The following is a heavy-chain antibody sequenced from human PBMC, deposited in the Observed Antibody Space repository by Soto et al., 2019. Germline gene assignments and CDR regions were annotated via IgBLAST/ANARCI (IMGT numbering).Heavy chain of an antibody. V-gene: IGHV3-33*01. CDR2: MWYDGNRK. CDR3: ATESTPPYFDS. Sequence: QVQLVESGGGVVQPGKSLRLSCAASGFALNVYGIHWVRQAPGKGLEWVAIMWYDGNRKNYVDSVKGRFTISRDSSKNIVYLQMNNLRAEDTAVYYCATESTPPYFDSWGQGPLVTVSS. J-gene: IGHJ4*02. CDR1: GFALNVYG.